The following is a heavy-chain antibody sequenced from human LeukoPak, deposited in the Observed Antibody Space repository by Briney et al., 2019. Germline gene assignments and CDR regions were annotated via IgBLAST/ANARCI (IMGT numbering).Heavy chain of an antibody. D-gene: IGHD3-3*01. CDR1: GGSISSGAYY. Sequence: SETLSLTCTVSGGSISSGAYYWSWIRQHPGKGLEWIGYAHNSGSTYYNPSLKSRISISVDTSKNQFSLKLSSVTAADTAVYYCARDRYDSYPMDVLGQGTTVTVSS. CDR2: AHNSGST. CDR3: ARDRYDSYPMDV. V-gene: IGHV4-31*03. J-gene: IGHJ6*02.